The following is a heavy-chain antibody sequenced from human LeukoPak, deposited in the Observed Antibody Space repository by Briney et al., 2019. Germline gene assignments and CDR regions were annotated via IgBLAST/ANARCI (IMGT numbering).Heavy chain of an antibody. CDR3: ARDRGQLLGNYYYYYYMDV. J-gene: IGHJ6*03. V-gene: IGHV4-4*07. CDR2: IYTSGST. CDR1: GGSISSYY. D-gene: IGHD6-19*01. Sequence: SETLSLTCTVSGGSISSYYWSWIRQPAGKGLEWIGRIYTSGSTNYNLSLKSRVTMSVDTSKNQFSLKLSSVTAADTAVYYCARDRGQLLGNYYYYYYMDVWGKGTTVTVSS.